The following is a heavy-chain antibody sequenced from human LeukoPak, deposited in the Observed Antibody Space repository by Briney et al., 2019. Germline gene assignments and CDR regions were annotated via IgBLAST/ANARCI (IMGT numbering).Heavy chain of an antibody. CDR1: GFTFSSYG. V-gene: IGHV3-30*18. J-gene: IGHJ3*02. CDR3: AKTEKRWLQFDAFDI. D-gene: IGHD5-24*01. Sequence: GRSLGLSCAASGFTFSSYGMHWVRQAPGKGLEWVAVISYDGSNKYYADSVKGRFTISRDNSKNTLYLQMNSLRAEDTAVYYCAKTEKRWLQFDAFDIWGQGTMVTVSS. CDR2: ISYDGSNK.